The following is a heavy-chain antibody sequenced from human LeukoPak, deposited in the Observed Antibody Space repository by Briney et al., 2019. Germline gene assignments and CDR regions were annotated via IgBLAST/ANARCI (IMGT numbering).Heavy chain of an antibody. D-gene: IGHD6-19*01. CDR2: IDYSGST. V-gene: IGHV4-59*01. CDR1: GGSISSYY. J-gene: IGHJ4*02. CDR3: ASDDYNSGWTQGY. Sequence: SETLSLTCTVSGGSISSYYWSWIRQPPGKGLEWIGYIDYSGSTNYNPSLKSRVTISVDTSKNQLSLKLTSVTAADTAVYFCASDDYNSGWTQGYWGQGTLVTVSS.